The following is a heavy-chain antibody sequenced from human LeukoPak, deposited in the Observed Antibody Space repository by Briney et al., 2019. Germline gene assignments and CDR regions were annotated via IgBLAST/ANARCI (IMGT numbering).Heavy chain of an antibody. Sequence: GASVKVSCKASGGTFSSYAISWVRQAPGQGREWMGGIIPIFGTANYAQKFQGRVTITADESTSTAYMELSSLRSEDTAVYYCARDRNPSMYYDYVWGSYSYLVYWGQGTLVTVSS. J-gene: IGHJ4*02. CDR3: ARDRNPSMYYDYVWGSYSYLVY. CDR2: IIPIFGTA. CDR1: GGTFSSYA. V-gene: IGHV1-69*01. D-gene: IGHD3-16*02.